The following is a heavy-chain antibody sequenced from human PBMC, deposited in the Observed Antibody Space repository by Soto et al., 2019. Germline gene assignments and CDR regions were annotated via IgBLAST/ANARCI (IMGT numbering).Heavy chain of an antibody. CDR3: ARPSGSYLYYFDY. CDR2: IYYSGNT. J-gene: IGHJ4*02. Sequence: PSETLSLTCTVSGGSIGTYYWSWIRQPPGKGLEWIGYIYYSGNTDYNPSLKSRVTISLDTSKNQFSLKLSSVTAADTAVYYCARPSGSYLYYFDYWGQGTLVTVSS. CDR1: GGSIGTYY. V-gene: IGHV4-59*08. D-gene: IGHD1-26*01.